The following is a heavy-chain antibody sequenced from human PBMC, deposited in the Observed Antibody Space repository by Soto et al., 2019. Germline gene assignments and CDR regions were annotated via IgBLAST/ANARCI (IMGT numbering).Heavy chain of an antibody. D-gene: IGHD4-17*01. J-gene: IGHJ5*02. CDR1: VFTFSSYS. Sequence: EVQLVESGGGLVKPGGSLRLSCAASVFTFSSYSMNWVRQAPGKGLEWVSSISSSSSYIYYADSVTGRFTISRDNAKNSLYLQMNSLRAEDTAVYYCARAPGDYFGRNWFDPWGQGTLVTVSS. V-gene: IGHV3-21*01. CDR3: ARAPGDYFGRNWFDP. CDR2: ISSSSSYI.